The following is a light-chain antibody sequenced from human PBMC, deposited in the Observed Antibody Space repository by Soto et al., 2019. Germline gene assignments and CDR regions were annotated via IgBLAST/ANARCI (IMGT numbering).Light chain of an antibody. CDR2: KVS. CDR3: MQATHYRPYT. J-gene: IGKJ2*01. V-gene: IGKV2-24*01. CDR1: QSLEHSDGKNY. Sequence: DVVMTQTPPSLPVPLGEPASISCRSSQSLEHSDGKNYLNWLQQRPGQPPRLLIYKVSDRFSGVPDRFSGSGAGTDFTLKISRVEAEDVGIYYCMQATHYRPYTFGPGTKLEIK.